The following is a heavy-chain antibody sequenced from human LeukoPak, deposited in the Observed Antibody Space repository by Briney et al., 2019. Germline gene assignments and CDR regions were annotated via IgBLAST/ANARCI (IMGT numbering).Heavy chain of an antibody. Sequence: GGSLRLSCATSGFTFSSYWMSWVRQAPGKGLEWVANIKQDGSEKYYVDSVKGRSTISRDNAKKSLYLQMNSLRAEDTAVYYCAGRAGAYSHPYDYWGQGTLVTVSS. J-gene: IGHJ4*02. CDR2: IKQDGSEK. D-gene: IGHD4/OR15-4a*01. V-gene: IGHV3-7*03. CDR3: AGRAGAYSHPYDY. CDR1: GFTFSSYW.